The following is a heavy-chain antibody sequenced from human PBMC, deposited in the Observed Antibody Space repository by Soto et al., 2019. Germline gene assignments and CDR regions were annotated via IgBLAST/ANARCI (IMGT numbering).Heavy chain of an antibody. CDR1: GVTVRTYA. Sequence: LSCAACGVTVRTYAIGWVRKAQGKGLEWVSIISGSGGNTDYADSVKGRFTMSRDNSKNTVYLQMNSLRAEDTAVYYCAKVRLKYSGSYFEYWGQGTLGTVFS. CDR3: AKVRLKYSGSYFEY. D-gene: IGHD1-26*01. V-gene: IGHV3-23*01. CDR2: ISGSGGNT. J-gene: IGHJ4*02.